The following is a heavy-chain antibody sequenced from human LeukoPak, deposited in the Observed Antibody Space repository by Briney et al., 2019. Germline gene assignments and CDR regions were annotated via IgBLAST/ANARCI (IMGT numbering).Heavy chain of an antibody. J-gene: IGHJ3*02. CDR1: GGSISSYY. CDR3: ARDSYDSGTGSFDI. Sequence: SETLSLTCTVSGGSISSYYWSWIRQPPGKGLEWIGYIYYSGSTNYNPSLKSRVTILVDTSKNQFSLKLSSVTAADTALYYCARDSYDSGTGSFDIWGQGTLVSVSS. D-gene: IGHD3-10*01. CDR2: IYYSGST. V-gene: IGHV4-59*01.